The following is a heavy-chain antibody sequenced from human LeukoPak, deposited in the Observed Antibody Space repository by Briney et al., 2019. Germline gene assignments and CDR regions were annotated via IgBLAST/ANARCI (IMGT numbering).Heavy chain of an antibody. Sequence: GGSLRLSCAASGFTFSSYATYWVRQAPGKGLEWVAVMSYDGSNKYYADSVKGRFTISRDNSKNTLYLQMNSLRAEDTAVYYCVVVRPTDYWGQGTLVTVSS. D-gene: IGHD3-16*02. CDR1: GFTFSSYA. V-gene: IGHV3-30-3*01. J-gene: IGHJ4*02. CDR3: VVVRPTDY. CDR2: MSYDGSNK.